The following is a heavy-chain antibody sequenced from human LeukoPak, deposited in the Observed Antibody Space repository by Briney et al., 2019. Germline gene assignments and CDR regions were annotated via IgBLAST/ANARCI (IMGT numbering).Heavy chain of an antibody. V-gene: IGHV3-49*03. CDR3: TRVNTAMVLVY. CDR2: IRSKAYGGTT. Sequence: QAGGSLRLSCTASGFTFGDYAMSWFRQAPGKGLEWVGFIRSKAYGGTTEYAASVKGRFTISRDDSKSIAYLQMNSLKTEDTAVYYCTRVNTAMVLVYWGQGTLVTVSS. J-gene: IGHJ4*02. D-gene: IGHD5-18*01. CDR1: GFTFGDYA.